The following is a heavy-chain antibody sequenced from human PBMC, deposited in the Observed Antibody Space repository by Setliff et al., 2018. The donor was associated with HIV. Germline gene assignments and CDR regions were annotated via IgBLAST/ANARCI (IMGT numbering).Heavy chain of an antibody. CDR1: GFTFSRYG. J-gene: IGHJ4*02. Sequence: GGSLRLSCAASGFTFSRYGMHWVRQAPGKGLEWVAFISYDGSKKYDADSVKGRFTISRDNAKNSLYLQMNSLRAEDTAVYYCARVMIGYSGYDAFDYWGQGTLVTVSS. D-gene: IGHD5-12*01. CDR2: ISYDGSKK. CDR3: ARVMIGYSGYDAFDY. V-gene: IGHV3-30*04.